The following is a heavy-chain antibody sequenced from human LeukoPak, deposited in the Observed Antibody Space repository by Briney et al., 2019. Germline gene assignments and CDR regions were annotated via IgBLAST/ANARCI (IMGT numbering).Heavy chain of an antibody. CDR3: ARDGSAWLPFDY. V-gene: IGHV3-74*01. D-gene: IGHD6-19*01. Sequence: GGSLRLSCAASGFTFSSYGMSWVRQAPGKGLVWVSRINSDGSRTNYADSVKGRFTISRDNAKNTLYLQMNSLRAEDTAVYHCARDGSAWLPFDYWGQGTLVTVSS. CDR2: INSDGSRT. J-gene: IGHJ4*02. CDR1: GFTFSSYG.